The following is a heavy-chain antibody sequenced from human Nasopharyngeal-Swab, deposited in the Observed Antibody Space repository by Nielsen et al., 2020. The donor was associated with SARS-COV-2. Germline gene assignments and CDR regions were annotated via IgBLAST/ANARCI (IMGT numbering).Heavy chain of an antibody. Sequence: WIRRPRGKGLEWIGYIYYSGSTNYKPSLRSRVTISVDTSKNQFSLKLSSVTAADTAVYYCARGWIQLWTSYFDYWGQGTLVTVSS. CDR2: IYYSGST. V-gene: IGHV4-59*01. J-gene: IGHJ4*02. CDR3: ARGWIQLWTSYFDY. D-gene: IGHD5-18*01.